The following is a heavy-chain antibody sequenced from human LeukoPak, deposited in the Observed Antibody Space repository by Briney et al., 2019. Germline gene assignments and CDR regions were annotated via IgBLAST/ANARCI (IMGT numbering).Heavy chain of an antibody. CDR3: AREGMVRASMVSSYYYGMDV. D-gene: IGHD3-10*01. CDR2: ISSSGSTI. V-gene: IGHV3-48*03. CDR1: GFTSSSYE. J-gene: IGHJ6*02. Sequence: GGSLRLSCAASGFTSSSYEMNWVRQAPGKGLEWVSSISSSGSTIYYADSVKSRFTISRDNAKNSLYLQMNSLRAEDTAVYYCAREGMVRASMVSSYYYGMDVWGQGTTVTVSS.